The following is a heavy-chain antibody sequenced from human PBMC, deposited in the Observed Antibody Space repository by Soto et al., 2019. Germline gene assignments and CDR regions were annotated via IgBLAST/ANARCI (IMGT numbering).Heavy chain of an antibody. D-gene: IGHD2-2*01. CDR1: GYTFNTYF. V-gene: IGHV1-18*01. CDR3: ARDTSNSFDY. CDR2: ISPHNGNT. J-gene: IGHJ4*02. Sequence: HVQLVQSGGELKKPGASVKVSCNTSGYTFNTYFITWVRQAPGQGLEWMGWISPHNGNTNYAEKFQGRVTMTTDTTTKTAYMELRNLRFDDTVVYYCARDTSNSFDYWGQGTLVTVSS.